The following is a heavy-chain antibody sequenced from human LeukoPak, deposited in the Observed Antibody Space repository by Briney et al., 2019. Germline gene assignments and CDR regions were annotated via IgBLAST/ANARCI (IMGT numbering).Heavy chain of an antibody. D-gene: IGHD3-10*01. CDR2: IYHSGST. Sequence: SETLSLTCAVSGYSISSGYYWGWIRQPPGEGLEWIGSIYHSGSTYYNPSLKSRVTISVDTSKNQFSLKLSSVTAADTAVYYCHSESLWFGSPTGGFDYWGQGTLVTVSS. J-gene: IGHJ4*02. CDR1: GYSISSGYY. CDR3: HSESLWFGSPTGGFDY. V-gene: IGHV4-38-2*01.